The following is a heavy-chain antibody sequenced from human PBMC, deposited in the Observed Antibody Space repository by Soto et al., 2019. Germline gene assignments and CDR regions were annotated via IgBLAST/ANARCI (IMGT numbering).Heavy chain of an antibody. J-gene: IGHJ6*02. CDR3: ARAHEHYYDSSGYYPYGMDV. Sequence: GASVKVSCKASGYTFTGYYMHWVRQAPGQGLEWMGWINPNSGGTNYAQKFQGWVTMTRDTSISTAYMELSRLRSDDTAVYYCARAHEHYYDSSGYYPYGMDVLGQGTTVTVSS. CDR2: INPNSGGT. V-gene: IGHV1-2*04. D-gene: IGHD3-22*01. CDR1: GYTFTGYY.